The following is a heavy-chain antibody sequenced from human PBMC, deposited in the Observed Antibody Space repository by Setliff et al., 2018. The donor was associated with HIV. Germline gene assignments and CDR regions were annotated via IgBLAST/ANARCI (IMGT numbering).Heavy chain of an antibody. Sequence: SETLSLTCTVSGDSISGYYWSWIRKSPGKGLEWIGFIYETGRTYYNPSLKSRVSISIDTSKNQFSLKLSSVTAADTAVYFCARDGYTNGYGYYYFYMDVWGKGTTVTV. CDR3: ARDGYTNGYGYYYFYMDV. V-gene: IGHV4-59*12. J-gene: IGHJ6*03. D-gene: IGHD5-18*01. CDR1: GDSISGYY. CDR2: IYETGRT.